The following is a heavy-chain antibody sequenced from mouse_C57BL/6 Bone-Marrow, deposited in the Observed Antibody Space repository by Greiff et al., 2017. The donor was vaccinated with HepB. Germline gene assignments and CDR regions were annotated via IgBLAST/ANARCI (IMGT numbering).Heavy chain of an antibody. CDR3: ARLGEDSSGSAWFAY. CDR1: GYTFTSYW. J-gene: IGHJ3*01. Sequence: VQLQQPGAELVKPGASVKMSCKASGYTFTSYWITWVKQRPGQGLEWIGDIYPGSGSTNYNEKFKSKATLTVDTSSSTAYMQLSSLTSEDSAVYYCARLGEDSSGSAWFAYWGQGTLVTVSA. V-gene: IGHV1-55*01. CDR2: IYPGSGST. D-gene: IGHD3-2*02.